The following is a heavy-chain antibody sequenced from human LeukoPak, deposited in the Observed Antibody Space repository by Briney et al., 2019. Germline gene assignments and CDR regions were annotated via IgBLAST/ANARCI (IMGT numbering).Heavy chain of an antibody. Sequence: SETLSLTCTVSGGSISSYYWSWIRQPPGKGLEWIGYIYYSGSTNYNPSLKSRVTISVDTSKNQFSLKLSSVTPEGTAVYYCARVIGAPNNWFDPWGQGTLVTVSS. CDR3: ARVIGAPNNWFDP. V-gene: IGHV4-59*12. CDR2: IYYSGST. CDR1: GGSISSYY. J-gene: IGHJ5*02. D-gene: IGHD3-10*01.